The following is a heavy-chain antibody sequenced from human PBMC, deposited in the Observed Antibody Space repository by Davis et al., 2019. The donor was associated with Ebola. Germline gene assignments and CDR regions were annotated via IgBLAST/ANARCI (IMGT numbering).Heavy chain of an antibody. Sequence: MPSETLSLTFAVYGGSFSTYYWSWIRQPPGMGLEWIGEINHSGSTNYNPSLKSRVTMSVDTSKSQFSLKLSSVTAADTSIYYCARGPAYSSGWYWNYWGQGTLVTVSS. CDR3: ARGPAYSSGWYWNY. D-gene: IGHD6-19*01. CDR1: GGSFSTYY. J-gene: IGHJ4*02. CDR2: INHSGST. V-gene: IGHV4-34*01.